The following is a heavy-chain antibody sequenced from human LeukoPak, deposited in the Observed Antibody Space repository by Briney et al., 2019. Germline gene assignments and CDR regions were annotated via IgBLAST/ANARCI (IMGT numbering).Heavy chain of an antibody. CDR1: GYTFTSYD. Sequence: ASVKVSCKASGYTFTSYDISWVRQAPGQGLEWMGWISAYNGNTNYAQKLQGRVTMTTDTSTSTAYMELRSLRSDDTAVYYCAQAHLACSSCPTFDYWGQGTLVTVSS. D-gene: IGHD2-2*01. CDR2: ISAYNGNT. J-gene: IGHJ4*02. CDR3: AQAHLACSSCPTFDY. V-gene: IGHV1-18*01.